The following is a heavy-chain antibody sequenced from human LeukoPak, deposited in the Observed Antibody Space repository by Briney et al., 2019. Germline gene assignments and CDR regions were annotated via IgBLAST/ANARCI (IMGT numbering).Heavy chain of an antibody. CDR2: IKQDGSDE. J-gene: IGHJ3*02. Sequence: GGPLRLSCAASVFTFISSCVSWARQAPGKGREWVANIKQDGSDEYYMYTVTLRFSISRDNATTSLYLQMNSMRADDTAVYYCSSYCSSTSCYLFVLDIWGQGIMVSASS. D-gene: IGHD2-2*01. CDR1: VFTFISSC. V-gene: IGHV3-7*01. CDR3: SSYCSSTSCYLFVLDI.